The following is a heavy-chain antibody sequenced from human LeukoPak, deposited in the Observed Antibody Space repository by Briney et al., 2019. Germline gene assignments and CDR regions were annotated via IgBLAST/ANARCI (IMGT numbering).Heavy chain of an antibody. V-gene: IGHV7-4-1*02. CDR3: VRDVGNYDSRGYYLRWFDP. CDR1: GYTFTNYG. CDR2: TDRNTGNP. D-gene: IGHD3-22*01. Sequence: ASVKVSCKASGYTFTNYGISWVRQAPGQGLEWMGWTDRNTGNPTYAQGFTGRFVFSLDTSVTTAYLQISSLKAEDTAVYYCVRDVGNYDSRGYYLRWFDPWGQGTLVTVFS. J-gene: IGHJ5*02.